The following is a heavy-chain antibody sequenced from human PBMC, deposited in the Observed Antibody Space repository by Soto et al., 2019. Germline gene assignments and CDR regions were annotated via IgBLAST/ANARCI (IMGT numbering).Heavy chain of an antibody. D-gene: IGHD3-3*01. Sequence: SETLSLTCTVSGGSISSSSYYWGWIRQPPGKGLEWIGSIYYSGSTYYNPSLKSRVTISVDTSKNQFSLKLSSVTAADTAVYYCASSRVLRFLEWLLLPFDYWGQGTLVTVSS. V-gene: IGHV4-39*01. J-gene: IGHJ4*02. CDR3: ASSRVLRFLEWLLLPFDY. CDR2: IYYSGST. CDR1: GGSISSSSYY.